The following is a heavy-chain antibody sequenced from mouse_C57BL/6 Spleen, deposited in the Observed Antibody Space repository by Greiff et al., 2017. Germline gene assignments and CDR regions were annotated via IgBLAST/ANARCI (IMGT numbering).Heavy chain of an antibody. CDR3: ARKLTGTGFAY. CDR2: INPNNGGT. J-gene: IGHJ3*01. CDR1: GYTFTDYN. V-gene: IGHV1-18*01. Sequence: EVQGVESGPELVKPGASVKIPCKASGYTFTDYNMDWVKQSHGKSLEWIGDINPNNGGTIYNQKFKGKATLTVDKSSSTAYMELRSLTSEDTAVYYCARKLTGTGFAYWGQGTLVTVSA. D-gene: IGHD4-1*01.